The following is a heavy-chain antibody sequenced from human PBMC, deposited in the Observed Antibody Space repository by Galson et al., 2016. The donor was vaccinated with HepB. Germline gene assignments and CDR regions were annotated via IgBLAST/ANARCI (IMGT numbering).Heavy chain of an antibody. J-gene: IGHJ3*02. V-gene: IGHV3-49*04. CDR3: TRSSLTGRREWWISEAGDQHQLQPSNGFDI. Sequence: SLRLSCAASGFTFGDYVINWVRQAPGKGLERVGSIRNKPHGGTTEFAASVKGRFTISGDDSKTIAYLQMSSLKTEDTAVYYCTRSSLTGRREWWISEAGDQHQLQPSNGFDIWGQGTMVSVSS. CDR2: IRNKPHGGTT. CDR1: GFTFGDYV. D-gene: IGHD2-15*01.